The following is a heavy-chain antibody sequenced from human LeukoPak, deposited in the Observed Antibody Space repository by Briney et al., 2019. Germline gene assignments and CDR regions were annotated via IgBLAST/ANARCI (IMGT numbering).Heavy chain of an antibody. CDR2: ISGSGGST. D-gene: IGHD2-15*01. V-gene: IGHV3-23*01. J-gene: IGHJ4*02. CDR3: AKPVGYCSSGSCSSGPFDY. CDR1: GFAFSSYA. Sequence: PGGPLRLSCAACGFAFSSYAMSWVRQATGKALEWVSAISGSGGSTYYADSVKGRFTISRDNSKNTLYLQMNSLRAEDTAVYYCAKPVGYCSSGSCSSGPFDYWGQGTLVTVSS.